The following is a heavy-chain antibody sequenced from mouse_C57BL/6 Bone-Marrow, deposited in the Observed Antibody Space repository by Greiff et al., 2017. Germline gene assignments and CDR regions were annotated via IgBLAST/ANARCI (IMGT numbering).Heavy chain of an antibody. V-gene: IGHV2-9*01. Sequence: VQRVESGPGLVAPSQSLSITCTVSGFSLTSYGVDWVRQPPGKGLEWLGVIWGGGSTNYNSALMSKLSISKDNSKIQVFLKMNSLQTNDTAMYYCAKHLSDYGSSNYAMDYWGQGTSVTVSS. J-gene: IGHJ4*01. CDR1: GFSLTSYG. D-gene: IGHD1-1*01. CDR2: IWGGGST. CDR3: AKHLSDYGSSNYAMDY.